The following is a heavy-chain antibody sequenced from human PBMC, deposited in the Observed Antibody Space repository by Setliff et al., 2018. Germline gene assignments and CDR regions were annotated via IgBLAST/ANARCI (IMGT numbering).Heavy chain of an antibody. V-gene: IGHV4-34*01. CDR1: GVSFSDYY. CDR3: ARLSWDGLRYYGLDV. J-gene: IGHJ6*02. CDR2: INHSGTT. Sequence: SETLSLTCTVYGVSFSDYYWGWVRQSPGKGLDWIGEINHSGTTNYDPSLEGRISISVDTSKRQFSPKLTSVTAADMAVYYCARLSWDGLRYYGLDVWGQGATVTVSS. D-gene: IGHD3-10*01.